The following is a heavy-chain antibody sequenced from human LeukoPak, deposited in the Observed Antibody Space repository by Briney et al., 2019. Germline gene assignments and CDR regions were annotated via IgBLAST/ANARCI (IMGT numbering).Heavy chain of an antibody. J-gene: IGHJ6*02. Sequence: PGGSLRLSCAASGFTFSYYGINWVRQAPEKGLEWVSAISGSGGDTYYADSVKGRFTISRDNSKSTLYLQMNSLRVEDTAVYYCAKEAASSTLVRGVTYYYYYGMDVRGQGTAVTVSS. CDR2: ISGSGGDT. CDR3: AKEAASSTLVRGVTYYYYYGMDV. D-gene: IGHD3-10*01. CDR1: GFTFSYYG. V-gene: IGHV3-23*01.